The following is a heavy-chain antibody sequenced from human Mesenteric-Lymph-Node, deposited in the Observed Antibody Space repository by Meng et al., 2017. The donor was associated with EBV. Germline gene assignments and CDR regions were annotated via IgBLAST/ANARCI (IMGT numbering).Heavy chain of an antibody. CDR1: GGSDSSGSYY. D-gene: IGHD3-10*01. CDR3: ASRSGHSDY. CDR2: IYYSGNT. V-gene: IGHV4-61*01. Sequence: VHVLQSVQGLVKPSETLSLTCTVSGGSDSSGSYYWNWIRQPPGKGLEWIGYIYYSGNTNYNPSLKSRVTISVDTSKNQFSLKLSSVTAADTAVYYCASRSGHSDYWGQGTLVTVSS. J-gene: IGHJ4*02.